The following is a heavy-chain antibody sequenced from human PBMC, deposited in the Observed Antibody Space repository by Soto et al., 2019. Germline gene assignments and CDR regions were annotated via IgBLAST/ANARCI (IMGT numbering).Heavy chain of an antibody. Sequence: SVKLSCKASGGTFSSYAISWVRQAPGQGLEWMGGIIPIFGTANYAQKFQGRVTITADESTSTAYMELSSLRSEDTAVYYCASLTDCSGGSCQTYYYGMDVWGQGTTVTVSS. V-gene: IGHV1-69*13. CDR3: ASLTDCSGGSCQTYYYGMDV. D-gene: IGHD2-15*01. CDR2: IIPIFGTA. CDR1: GGTFSSYA. J-gene: IGHJ6*02.